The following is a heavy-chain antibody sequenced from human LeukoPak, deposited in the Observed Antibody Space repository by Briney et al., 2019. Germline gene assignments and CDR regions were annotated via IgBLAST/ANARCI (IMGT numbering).Heavy chain of an antibody. J-gene: IGHJ4*02. CDR2: INAGNGNT. D-gene: IGHD5-24*01. Sequence: MGWINAGNGNTKYSQKFQGRVTITRDTSASTAYMELSSLRSEDTAVYYCARVGRYNFDYWGQGTLVTVSS. CDR3: ARVGRYNFDY. V-gene: IGHV1-3*01.